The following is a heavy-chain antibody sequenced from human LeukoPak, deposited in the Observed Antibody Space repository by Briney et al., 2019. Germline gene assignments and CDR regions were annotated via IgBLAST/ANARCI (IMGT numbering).Heavy chain of an antibody. J-gene: IGHJ3*01. D-gene: IGHD6-6*01. V-gene: IGHV3-74*01. CDR3: ARSSYSSSSSV. CDR1: GFSLSPSW. CDR2: IKNDGSWI. Sequence: GGSLRLTCAASGFSLSPSWMHWVRQAPGKGLEWVSRIKNDGSWINYADSVKGRFTVSRDNAKNSLYLQINSLRAEDTAVYYCARSSYSSSSSVWGQGTMVTVSS.